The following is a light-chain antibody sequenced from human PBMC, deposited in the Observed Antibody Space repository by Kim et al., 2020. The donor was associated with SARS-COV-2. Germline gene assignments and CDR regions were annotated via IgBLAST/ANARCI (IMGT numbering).Light chain of an antibody. J-gene: IGKJ4*01. CDR2: WAS. CDR3: QQYYDSPIT. CDR1: QSLLSTSNNMNY. V-gene: IGKV4-1*01. Sequence: DIVMTQSPDSLAVSLGEWATINCRSSQSLLSTSNNMNYLAWFQQKAGQPPKMVIYWASTRESGVPGRFSGGGSGTDFTLTISSLQAEDVAIYYCQQYYDSPITFGGGTKVEIK.